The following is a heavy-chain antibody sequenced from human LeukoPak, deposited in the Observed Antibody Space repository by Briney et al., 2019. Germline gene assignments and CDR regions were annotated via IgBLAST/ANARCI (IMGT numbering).Heavy chain of an antibody. J-gene: IGHJ6*03. CDR3: AKHDGNLPYSYYFMDV. Sequence: PGGSLRLSCAASGFSFSSYAMSWVRQAPGKGLEWVSGISGSGGSTYYADSVKVRFTISRDNSKNTLYLQLTSLRVEAPAVYYCAKHDGNLPYSYYFMDVWGKGTTVTVSS. CDR1: GFSFSSYA. V-gene: IGHV3-23*01. D-gene: IGHD4-23*01. CDR2: ISGSGGST.